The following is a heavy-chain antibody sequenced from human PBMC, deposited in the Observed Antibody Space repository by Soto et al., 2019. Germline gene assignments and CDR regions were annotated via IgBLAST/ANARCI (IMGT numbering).Heavy chain of an antibody. D-gene: IGHD3-3*01. CDR3: ARSPYYDFWSGHPYGMDV. CDR2: IYYSGST. Sequence: SETLSLTCTVSGGSISSYYWSWIRQPPGKGLEWIGYIYYSGSTNYNPSLKSRVTISVDTSKNQFSLKLSSVTAADTAVYYCARSPYYDFWSGHPYGMDVWGQGTTVTVSS. CDR1: GGSISSYY. J-gene: IGHJ6*02. V-gene: IGHV4-59*01.